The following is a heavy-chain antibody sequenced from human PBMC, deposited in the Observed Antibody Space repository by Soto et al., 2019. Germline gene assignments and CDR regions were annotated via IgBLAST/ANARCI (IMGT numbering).Heavy chain of an antibody. J-gene: IGHJ6*02. Sequence: NPSETLSLTCTVSGGSISSGDYYWSWIRQPPGKGLEWIGYIYYSGSTYYNPSLKSRVTISVDTSKNQFSLKLSSVTAADTAVYYSAREAYGSGSYYNEAPYYYYGMDAWGQGTTVTVSS. V-gene: IGHV4-30-4*01. CDR2: IYYSGST. CDR3: AREAYGSGSYYNEAPYYYYGMDA. CDR1: GGSISSGDYY. D-gene: IGHD3-10*01.